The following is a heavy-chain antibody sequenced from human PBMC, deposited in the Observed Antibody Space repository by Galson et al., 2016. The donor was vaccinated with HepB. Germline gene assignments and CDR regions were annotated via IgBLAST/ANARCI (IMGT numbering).Heavy chain of an antibody. CDR1: GFTFSSYS. J-gene: IGHJ4*02. D-gene: IGHD1-26*01. V-gene: IGHV3-48*02. CDR3: ARDSHVGATPFDY. CDR2: ISSSSTI. Sequence: SLRLSCAGSGFTFSSYSMNWVRQAPGKGLEWVSYISSSSTIYYEDSVKGRFTISRDNARNSLYLHVNSLRDEDTAVYYCARDSHVGATPFDYWGQGTLVTVSS.